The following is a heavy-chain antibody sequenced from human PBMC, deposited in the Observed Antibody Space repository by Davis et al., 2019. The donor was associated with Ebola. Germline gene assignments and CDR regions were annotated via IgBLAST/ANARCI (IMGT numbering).Heavy chain of an antibody. Sequence: PSETLSLTCTVSGGSISSYYWSWIRQPPGKGLEWIGYIYYSGSTNYNPSLKSRVAISVDTSKNQFSLKLSSVTAADTAVYYCAIWSDRGTPDYYYGMDVWGQGTTVTVSS. CDR2: IYYSGST. D-gene: IGHD3-3*01. J-gene: IGHJ6*02. V-gene: IGHV4-59*01. CDR3: AIWSDRGTPDYYYGMDV. CDR1: GGSISSYY.